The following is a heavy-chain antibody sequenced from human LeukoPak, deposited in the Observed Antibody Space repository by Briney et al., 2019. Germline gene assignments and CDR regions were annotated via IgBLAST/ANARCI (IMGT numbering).Heavy chain of an antibody. J-gene: IGHJ3*02. Sequence: PGGSLRLSCAASGFTFSSYGMHWVRQAPGKGLEWVAFIRYDGSNKYYADSVKGRFTISRDNSKNTLYLQMNSLRAEDTAVYYCAKDLTAPPGAFDIWGQGTMVTVSS. D-gene: IGHD4/OR15-4a*01. CDR3: AKDLTAPPGAFDI. CDR2: IRYDGSNK. V-gene: IGHV3-30*02. CDR1: GFTFSSYG.